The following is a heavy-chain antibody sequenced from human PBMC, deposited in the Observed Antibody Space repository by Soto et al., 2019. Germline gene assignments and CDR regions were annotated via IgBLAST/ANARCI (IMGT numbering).Heavy chain of an antibody. CDR2: ISYDGSDK. V-gene: IGHV3-30*03. CDR3: ARDDYKYTRSSGPFRYYYGMDV. J-gene: IGHJ6*02. CDR1: GFTFSSYS. D-gene: IGHD6-6*01. Sequence: GGSLRLSCAASGFTFSSYSMNWARQAPGKGLEWVAVISYDGSDKYYADSVKGRFTVSRDNSMNTLYLQLNSLRAEDSAVYYCARDDYKYTRSSGPFRYYYGMDVWGQGTTVTVSS.